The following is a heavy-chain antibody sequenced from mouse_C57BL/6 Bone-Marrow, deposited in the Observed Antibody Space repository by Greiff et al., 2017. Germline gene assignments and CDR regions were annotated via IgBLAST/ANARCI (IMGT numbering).Heavy chain of an antibody. CDR1: GYAFSSSW. CDR2: IYPGDGDT. V-gene: IGHV1-82*01. Sequence: VQLQQSGPELVKPGASVKISCKASGYAFSSSWMNWVKQRPGKGIEWIGRIYPGDGDTNYNGKFKGKATLTADTSSSTAYMLLSSLTSEDSAVYFCARRVYWGQATLVTVSA. CDR3: ARRVY. J-gene: IGHJ3*01.